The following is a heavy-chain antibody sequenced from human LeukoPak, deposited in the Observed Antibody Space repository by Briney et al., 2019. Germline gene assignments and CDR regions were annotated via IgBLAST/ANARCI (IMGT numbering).Heavy chain of an antibody. CDR2: IYSSGST. CDR3: ARDNGPLQMELLPFDI. CDR1: GGSISSYY. D-gene: IGHD1-7*01. J-gene: IGHJ3*02. Sequence: PSETLSLTCTVSGGSISSYYCSWLRQPAGKGLEWIGRIYSSGSTDYNPSLKSRLTMSVDTSKNQFSLKLSSVTAADTAVYYCARDNGPLQMELLPFDIWGQGTMVTVFS. V-gene: IGHV4-4*07.